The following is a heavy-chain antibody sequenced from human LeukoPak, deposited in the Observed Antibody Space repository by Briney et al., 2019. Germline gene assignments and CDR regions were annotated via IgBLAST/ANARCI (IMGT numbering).Heavy chain of an antibody. CDR3: AKDRAPYYYDSSGYYNDY. J-gene: IGHJ4*02. CDR2: ISGSGGST. D-gene: IGHD3-22*01. CDR1: GFTFNSYA. Sequence: GGSLRLSCTASGFTFNSYAMNWVRQAPGKGLEWVSAISGSGGSTYYADSAKGRFTISRDNSKNTLYLQMNSLRAEDTAVYYCAKDRAPYYYDSSGYYNDYWGQGTLVTVSS. V-gene: IGHV3-23*01.